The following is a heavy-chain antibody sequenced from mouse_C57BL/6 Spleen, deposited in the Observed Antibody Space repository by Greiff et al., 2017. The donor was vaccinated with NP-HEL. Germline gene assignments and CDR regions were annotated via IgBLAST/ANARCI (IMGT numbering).Heavy chain of an antibody. V-gene: IGHV1-54*01. Sequence: QVQLKESGAELVRPGTSVKVSCKASGYAFTNYLIEWVKQRPGQGLEWIGVINPGSGGTNYNEKFKGKATLTADKSSSTAYMQLSSLTSEDSAVYFCARYDYSNPFAYWGQGTLVTVSA. CDR1: GYAFTNYL. J-gene: IGHJ3*01. D-gene: IGHD2-5*01. CDR2: INPGSGGT. CDR3: ARYDYSNPFAY.